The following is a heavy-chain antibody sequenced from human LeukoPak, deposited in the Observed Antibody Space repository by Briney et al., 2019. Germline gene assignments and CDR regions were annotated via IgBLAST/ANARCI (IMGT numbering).Heavy chain of an antibody. D-gene: IGHD2-15*01. J-gene: IGHJ4*02. Sequence: GGSLRLSCAASGFTVSNNYMSWVRQAPGKGLEWVSVIYGGGNTYYGDSVKGRFTISRDNSKNTLFLQMNSLRAEDTAVYYCARFSGRSPYYFDYWGQGTLVTVSS. CDR2: IYGGGNT. CDR3: ARFSGRSPYYFDY. V-gene: IGHV3-53*01. CDR1: GFTVSNNY.